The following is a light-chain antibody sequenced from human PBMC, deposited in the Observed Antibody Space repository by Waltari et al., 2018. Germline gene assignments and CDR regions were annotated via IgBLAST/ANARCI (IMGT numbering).Light chain of an antibody. CDR3: QQRNDWPPEYT. J-gene: IGKJ2*01. V-gene: IGKV3-11*01. CDR2: DVS. CDR1: QSVGNS. Sequence: EVVLTQSPATLSLSPGERVSLSCRASQSVGNSLAWYQQKAGQAPRLLIDDVSNRASGIPARFSGSGSGTDCTLTISSLEPDDFAIYYCQQRNDWPPEYTFGQGTKLEIK.